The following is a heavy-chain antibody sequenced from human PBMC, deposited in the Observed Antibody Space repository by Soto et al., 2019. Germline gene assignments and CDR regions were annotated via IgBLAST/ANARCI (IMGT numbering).Heavy chain of an antibody. Sequence: QVQLVQSGAEVKKPGSSVKVSCKASGGTFSSYAISWVRQAPGQGLEWMGGIIPIFGTANYAHKFQGRVTITADESTSTAYMELSSLRSEDTAVYYCARDIAAPGMADWFDPWGQGTLVTVSS. CDR3: ARDIAAPGMADWFDP. V-gene: IGHV1-69*12. CDR1: GGTFSSYA. J-gene: IGHJ5*02. D-gene: IGHD2-15*01. CDR2: IIPIFGTA.